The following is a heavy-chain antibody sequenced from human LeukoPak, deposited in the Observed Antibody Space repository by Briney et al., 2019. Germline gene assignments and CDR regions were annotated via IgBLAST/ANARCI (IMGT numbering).Heavy chain of an antibody. CDR3: ARDNFFGYSGSYYIY. V-gene: IGHV1-18*01. J-gene: IGHJ4*02. CDR2: ISAYNGNT. D-gene: IGHD1-26*01. Sequence: ASVKVSCKASGYTFTNYGISWLRQGPGQGLEWMGWISAYNGNTNYAQKLQGRVTMTTDTSTSTAYMELRSLRSDDTAVYYCARDNFFGYSGSYYIYWGQGTLVTVSS. CDR1: GYTFTNYG.